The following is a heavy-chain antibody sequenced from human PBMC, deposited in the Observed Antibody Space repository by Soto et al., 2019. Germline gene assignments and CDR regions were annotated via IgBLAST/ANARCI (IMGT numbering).Heavy chain of an antibody. Sequence: QVQLVQAGAEVKKPGSSVNVSCKASGGTFSIYPISWGRQAPGQGLEWMVWILPIFGTVNYAQKFQGRVTITADRSKRAAYMDLSSLRSEDTADYYCARDLDGSRRLDYWGQGTLVTVSS. V-gene: IGHV1-69*06. D-gene: IGHD6-13*01. CDR1: GGTFSIYP. CDR2: ILPIFGTV. CDR3: ARDLDGSRRLDY. J-gene: IGHJ4*02.